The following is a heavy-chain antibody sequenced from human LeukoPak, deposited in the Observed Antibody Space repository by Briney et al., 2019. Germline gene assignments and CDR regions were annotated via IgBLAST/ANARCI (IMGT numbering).Heavy chain of an antibody. CDR3: AKDSQIQLWLFFFDY. D-gene: IGHD5-18*01. CDR2: ISGSGGST. Sequence: GGSLRLSCAASGFTFSSYGMSWVRQAPGKGLEWVSAISGSGGSTYYADSVKGRFTISRDNSKNTLYLQMNSLRAEDTAVYYYAKDSQIQLWLFFFDYWGQGTLVTVSS. V-gene: IGHV3-23*01. CDR1: GFTFSSYG. J-gene: IGHJ4*02.